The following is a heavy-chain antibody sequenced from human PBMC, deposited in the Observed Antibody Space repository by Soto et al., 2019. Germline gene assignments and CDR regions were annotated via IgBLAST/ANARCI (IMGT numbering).Heavy chain of an antibody. D-gene: IGHD3-3*01. CDR2: IYYSGST. Sequence: SETLSLTCTVSGGSISSSSYYWGWIRQPPGKGLEWIGSIYYSGSTYYNPSLKSRVTISVDTSKNQFSLKLSSVTAADTAVYYCARLALRFLEAPDYWGQGTLVTVSS. CDR1: GGSISSSSYY. CDR3: ARLALRFLEAPDY. J-gene: IGHJ4*02. V-gene: IGHV4-39*01.